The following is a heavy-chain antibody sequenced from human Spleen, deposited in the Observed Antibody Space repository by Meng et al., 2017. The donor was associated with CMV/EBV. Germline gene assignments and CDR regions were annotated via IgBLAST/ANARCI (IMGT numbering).Heavy chain of an antibody. V-gene: IGHV4-38-2*02. Sequence: SETLSLTCTVSGYSISSDYYWGWIRQPPGKGLEWIGTGYHSGSTYYNPSLNSRVTISVDTSKNQFSLTLSSVTAADTAVYYCARRGRRGYYYYGMDVWGQGTTVTVSS. CDR2: GYHSGST. CDR1: GYSISSDYY. CDR3: ARRGRRGYYYYGMDV. J-gene: IGHJ6*02. D-gene: IGHD3-10*01.